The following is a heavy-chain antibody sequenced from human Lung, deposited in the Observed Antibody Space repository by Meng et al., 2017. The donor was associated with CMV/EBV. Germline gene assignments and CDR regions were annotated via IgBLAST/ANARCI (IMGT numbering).Heavy chain of an antibody. CDR1: GFTFGDYG. CDR2: IRHDGTNK. Sequence: SCAASGFTFGDYGMHWVRQTPGKGLEWVAFIRHDGTNKYYGDSVKGRFTISRDNSKNTVYLQMNSLRPEETAVYYCAKDLLLFGGPNAYFEDWCQGTLVTVSS. J-gene: IGHJ4*02. CDR3: AKDLLLFGGPNAYFED. D-gene: IGHD3-16*01. V-gene: IGHV3-30*02.